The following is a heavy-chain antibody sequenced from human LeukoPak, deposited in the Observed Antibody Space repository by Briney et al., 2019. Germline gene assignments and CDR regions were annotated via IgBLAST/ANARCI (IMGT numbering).Heavy chain of an antibody. V-gene: IGHV3-21*01. CDR1: GFTFSNYI. CDR2: ISSSGSYI. J-gene: IGHJ4*02. D-gene: IGHD3-10*01. CDR3: ARGGAVLRGVSPLDY. Sequence: GGSLRLFCAASGFTFSNYIINWVRQAPGKGLGWVSSISSSGSYINYADSVKGRFTISRDNAKNSLYLQMNSLRAEDTAVYYCARGGAVLRGVSPLDYCGQGSLVTVSS.